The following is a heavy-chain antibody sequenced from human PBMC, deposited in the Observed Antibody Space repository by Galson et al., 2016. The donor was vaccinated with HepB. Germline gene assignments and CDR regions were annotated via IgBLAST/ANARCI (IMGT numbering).Heavy chain of an antibody. J-gene: IGHJ4*02. V-gene: IGHV3-74*01. D-gene: IGHD1-26*01. CDR1: GFTFSSHW. Sequence: SLRLSCAASGFTFSSHWMHWVRQAPGKGLVWVSRINTDGSSTSYADSVKGRLTISRDNAKNTLYLQMNSLRAEDTAVYYCARGGSRPIDYWGRGTLVTVSS. CDR2: INTDGSST. CDR3: ARGGSRPIDY.